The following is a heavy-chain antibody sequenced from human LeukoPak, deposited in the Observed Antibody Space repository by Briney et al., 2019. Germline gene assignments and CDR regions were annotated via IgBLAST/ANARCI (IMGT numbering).Heavy chain of an antibody. CDR1: GFTFSSYG. J-gene: IGHJ4*02. V-gene: IGHV3-30*02. CDR2: IRYDGSNK. Sequence: VRSLSLSCAASGFTFSSYGMHWVRQAPGKGLEWVAFIRYDGSNKYYADSVKGRFTISRDNSKNTLYLQLNSLRAEDTAVYYCAKLTYGSGTYGAFDYWGQGTLVTVST. CDR3: AKLTYGSGTYGAFDY. D-gene: IGHD3-10*01.